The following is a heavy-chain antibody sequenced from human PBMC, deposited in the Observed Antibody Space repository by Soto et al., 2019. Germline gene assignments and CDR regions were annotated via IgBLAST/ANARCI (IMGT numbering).Heavy chain of an antibody. V-gene: IGHV3-23*01. CDR3: AKDLYYDSSRNWFDP. CDR2: ISGSGGST. D-gene: IGHD3-22*01. J-gene: IGHJ5*02. Sequence: GGSLRLSCAASGFTVSSNYMSWVRQAPGKGLEWVSAISGSGGSTYYADSVKGRFTISRDNSKNTLYLQMNSLRAEDTAVYYCAKDLYYDSSRNWFDPWGQGTLVTVSS. CDR1: GFTVSSNY.